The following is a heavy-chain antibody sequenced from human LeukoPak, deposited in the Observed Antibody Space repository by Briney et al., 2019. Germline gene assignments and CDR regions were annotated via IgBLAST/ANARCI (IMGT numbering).Heavy chain of an antibody. CDR3: AGLAVAFDY. V-gene: IGHV3-48*03. CDR1: GFTFSSYE. CDR2: ISSSGSNI. Sequence: GGSLRLSCAASGFTFSSYEMNWVRQAPGKGLEWVSYISSSGSNIYYADSVKGRFTISRDNAKNSLYLQMNSLRAEDTAVYYCAGLAVAFDYWGQGTLVTVSS. J-gene: IGHJ4*02. D-gene: IGHD6-19*01.